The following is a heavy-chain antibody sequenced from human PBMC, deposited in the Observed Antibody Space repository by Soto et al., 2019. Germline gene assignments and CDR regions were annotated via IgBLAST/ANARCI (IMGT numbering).Heavy chain of an antibody. CDR3: AKGAEGPKLSAVDAAFDI. V-gene: IGHV3-9*01. D-gene: IGHD3-16*02. J-gene: IGHJ3*02. CDR1: GFTFDDYA. Sequence: EVQLVESGGGLVQPGRSLRLSCAASGFTFDDYAMHWVRQAPGKGLEWVSGISWNSGSIGYADSVKGRFTISRDNAKNSLYLQMNSLRAEDTALYYCAKGAEGPKLSAVDAAFDIWGQGTMVTVSS. CDR2: ISWNSGSI.